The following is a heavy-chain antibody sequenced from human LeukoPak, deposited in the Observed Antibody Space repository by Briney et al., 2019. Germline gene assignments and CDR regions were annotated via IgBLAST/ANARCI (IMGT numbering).Heavy chain of an antibody. Sequence: SDTLSLTCTVSGGSISSYYWSWIRQPPGKGLEWIGYIYHRGSTNDNPSLKSRVTMSVDASKKEISLMVTSVTAADTAVYYCARGLDSGCAGFDLWGRGTLVTVSS. CDR3: ARGLDSGCAGFDL. J-gene: IGHJ2*01. D-gene: IGHD5-12*01. CDR1: GGSISSYY. V-gene: IGHV4-59*07. CDR2: IYHRGST.